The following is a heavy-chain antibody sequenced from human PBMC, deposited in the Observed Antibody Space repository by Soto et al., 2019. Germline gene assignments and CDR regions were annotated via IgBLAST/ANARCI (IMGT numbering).Heavy chain of an antibody. J-gene: IGHJ4*01. CDR2: ISGSGGST. V-gene: IGHV3-23*01. CDR3: AKDLSVAGRGGGY. D-gene: IGHD6-19*01. CDR1: GFTFSSYA. Sequence: EVQLLEFGGGLVQPGGSLRLSCAASGFTFSSYAMSWVRQAPGKGLEWVSAISGSGGSTYYADSVKGRFTISRDNSKNTLYLQINSLRAEDTAVYYCAKDLSVAGRGGGYWGHAPLVTVSS.